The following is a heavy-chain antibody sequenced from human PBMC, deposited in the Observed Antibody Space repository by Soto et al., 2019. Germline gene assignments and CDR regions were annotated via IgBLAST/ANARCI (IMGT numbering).Heavy chain of an antibody. CDR1: GASISSYY. J-gene: IGHJ4*02. D-gene: IGHD5-12*01. CDR2: VYYSGST. V-gene: IGHV4-59*01. CDR3: ARDGNRWLKHKPFEY. Sequence: SETLSLTCTVSGASISSYYWSWIRQPPGKGLEWIGYVYYSGSTNYNPSLKSRVTISVDTSKNQFSLKLSSVTAADTAMYYCARDGNRWLKHKPFEYWGQGTLVTVSS.